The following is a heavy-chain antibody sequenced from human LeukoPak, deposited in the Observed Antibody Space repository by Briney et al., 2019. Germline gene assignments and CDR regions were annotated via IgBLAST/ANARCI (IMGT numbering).Heavy chain of an antibody. CDR3: ARPYSSGWYGDFDY. CDR2: ISYDGSNK. Sequence: GGSLRLSCAASGFTFSSYAMHWVRQAPGKGLEWVAVISYDGSNKYYADSVKGRFTISRDNSKNTLYLQMNSLRAEDTAVYYCARPYSSGWYGDFDYWGQGTLVTVSS. D-gene: IGHD6-19*01. CDR1: GFTFSSYA. J-gene: IGHJ4*02. V-gene: IGHV3-30-3*01.